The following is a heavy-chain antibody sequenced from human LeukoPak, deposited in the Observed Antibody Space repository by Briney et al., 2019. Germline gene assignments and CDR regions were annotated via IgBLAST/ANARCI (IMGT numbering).Heavy chain of an antibody. D-gene: IGHD4-17*01. J-gene: IGHJ4*02. Sequence: PGGSLRLSCAASGFTFSSYAMNWVRQAPGKGLEWVSGISGSGGSTYYADSVKGRFTISRDNSKNTLYLQMNSLRAEDTAVYYCARDQRGYGDCDYWGQGTLVTVSS. CDR1: GFTFSSYA. CDR3: ARDQRGYGDCDY. CDR2: ISGSGGST. V-gene: IGHV3-23*01.